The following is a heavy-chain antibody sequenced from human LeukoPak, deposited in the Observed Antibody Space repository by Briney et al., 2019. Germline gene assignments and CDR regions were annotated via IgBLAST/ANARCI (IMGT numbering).Heavy chain of an antibody. CDR2: IRSKAYGGTT. V-gene: IGHV3-49*03. CDR3: TRYCSGGSCYFDY. Sequence: GGSLRLSCTASGFTFGDYAMSWFRQAPGKGLEWVGFIRSKAYGGTTEYAASVKGGFTISRDDSKSIAYLQMNSLKTEDTAVYYCTRYCSGGSCYFDYWGQGTLVTVSS. D-gene: IGHD2-15*01. J-gene: IGHJ4*02. CDR1: GFTFGDYA.